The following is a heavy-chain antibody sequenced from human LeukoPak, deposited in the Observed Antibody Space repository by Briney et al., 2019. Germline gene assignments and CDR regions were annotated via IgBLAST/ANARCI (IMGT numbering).Heavy chain of an antibody. V-gene: IGHV1-2*02. J-gene: IGHJ4*02. D-gene: IGHD6-19*01. CDR3: ARDHGEWLVRGCSDY. CDR1: GYTFTGYY. CDR2: TNPNSGGT. Sequence: ASVKVSCKASGYTFTGYYMHWVRQAPGQGLEWMGWTNPNSGGTNYAQKFQGRVTMTRDTSISTAYMELSRLRSDDTAVYYCARDHGEWLVRGCSDYWGQGTLVTVSS.